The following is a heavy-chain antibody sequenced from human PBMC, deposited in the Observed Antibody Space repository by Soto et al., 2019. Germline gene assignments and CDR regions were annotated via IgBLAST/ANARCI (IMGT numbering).Heavy chain of an antibody. D-gene: IGHD2-21*02. J-gene: IGHJ4*02. Sequence: PSETLSLTCTVSGGSISSGGYYWSWIRQHPGKGLEWIGYIFYSGSTYYNPSLKSRVTISVDTSKNQFSLKLSSVTAADTAVYYCARVSLTGGSCYGGGDCYSRKMYYFDYWGQGTLVTV. CDR1: GGSISSGGYY. CDR2: IFYSGST. V-gene: IGHV4-31*03. CDR3: ARVSLTGGSCYGGGDCYSRKMYYFDY.